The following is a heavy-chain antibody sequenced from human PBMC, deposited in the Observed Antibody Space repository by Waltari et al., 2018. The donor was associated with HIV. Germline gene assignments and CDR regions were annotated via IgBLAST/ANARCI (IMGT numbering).Heavy chain of an antibody. Sequence: QVHLVESGGGLVQPGRSLILSWSASGFTFSSYAMHGVRQAPGKGLEWVAVISYHGDDKYYADSVKGRFTISRDNSKNTLYLQMNSLRAEDTAVYYCAKGASGWSPGYWGQGTLVTVSS. V-gene: IGHV3-30*18. CDR3: AKGASGWSPGY. CDR2: ISYHGDDK. CDR1: GFTFSSYA. D-gene: IGHD6-19*01. J-gene: IGHJ4*02.